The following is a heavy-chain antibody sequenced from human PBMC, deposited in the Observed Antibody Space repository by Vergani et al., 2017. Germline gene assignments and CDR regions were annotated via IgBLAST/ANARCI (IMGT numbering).Heavy chain of an antibody. D-gene: IGHD5-18*01. J-gene: IGHJ4*02. V-gene: IGHV4-39*07. CDR2: INHSGST. Sequence: QVQLQESGPGLVKPSETLSLTCTVSGGSISSSSYYWGWIRQPPGKGLEWIGEINHSGSTNYNPSLKSRVTISVDTSKNQFSLKLSSVTAADTAVYYCARAANSPKRGYSYGFSPVYYFDYWGQGTLVTVSS. CDR3: ARAANSPKRGYSYGFSPVYYFDY. CDR1: GGSISSSSYY.